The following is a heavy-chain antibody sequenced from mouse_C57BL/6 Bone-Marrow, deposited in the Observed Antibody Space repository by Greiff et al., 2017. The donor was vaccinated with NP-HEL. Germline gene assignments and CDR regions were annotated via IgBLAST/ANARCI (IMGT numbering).Heavy chain of an antibody. J-gene: IGHJ3*01. CDR2: IDPENGDT. Sequence: EVQGVESGAELVRPGASVKLSCTASGFNIKDDYMHWVKQRPEQGLEWIGWIDPENGDTEYASKFQGKATITADTSSNTAYLQLSSLTSEDTAVYYCTTGWFAYWGQGTLVTVSA. CDR1: GFNIKDDY. CDR3: TTGWFAY. V-gene: IGHV14-4*01.